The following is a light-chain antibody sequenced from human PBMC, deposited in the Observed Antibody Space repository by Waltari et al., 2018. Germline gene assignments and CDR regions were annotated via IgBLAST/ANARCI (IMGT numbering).Light chain of an antibody. J-gene: IGKJ4*01. CDR2: RVS. CDR3: MQGSHWPPT. V-gene: IGKV2-30*02. Sequence: AMTQSPVSQHVTLGQPASFSCKSNQSLLHTDGNTYLNWFHQRPGQSPRRLLYRVSYRDSGVPGRFSGSGSATEFTLRISRVAAEDVGVYYCMQGSHWPPTFGGGTKLEIQ. CDR1: QSLLHTDGNTY.